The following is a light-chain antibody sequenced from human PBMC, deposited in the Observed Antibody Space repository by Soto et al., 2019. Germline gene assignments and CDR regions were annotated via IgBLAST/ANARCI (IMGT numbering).Light chain of an antibody. Sequence: IVLTQSPATPSLSPGERAPLSCRASQSVTSNLAWYQQKPGQAPRLLLYGASTRATGIPDRFSGSGSGTDFTLTISRLEPEDFAVYYCQQYGSSGTFGQGTKVDIK. V-gene: IGKV3-20*01. J-gene: IGKJ1*01. CDR2: GAS. CDR3: QQYGSSGT. CDR1: QSVTSN.